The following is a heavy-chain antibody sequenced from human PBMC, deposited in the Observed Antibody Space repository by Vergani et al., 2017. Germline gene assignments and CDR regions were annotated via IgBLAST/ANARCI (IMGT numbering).Heavy chain of an antibody. CDR2: ISGPGLSP. CDR3: AKANPRNSGYDYLYYYHAMDV. V-gene: IGHV3-23*01. Sequence: EVHLLESGGGLVQSGGSLRLSCAASGFTFSNSAVSWVRQAPGRGLAWVSSISGPGLSPYYADSVKGRFSISRDNSKNTLYLQMNSLSAGDTAVYYCAKANPRNSGYDYLYYYHAMDVWGQGTTVTVSS. CDR1: GFTFSNSA. J-gene: IGHJ6*02. D-gene: IGHD5-12*01.